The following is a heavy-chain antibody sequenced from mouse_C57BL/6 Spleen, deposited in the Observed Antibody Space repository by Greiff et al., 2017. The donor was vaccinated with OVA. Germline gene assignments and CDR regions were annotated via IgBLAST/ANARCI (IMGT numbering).Heavy chain of an antibody. J-gene: IGHJ4*01. CDR3: AREPYYRDAMDY. Sequence: EVKLVESGGGLVKPGGSLKLSCAASGFTFSDYGMHWVRQAPEKGLEWVAYISSGSSTIYYADTVKGRFTISRDNAKNTLFLQMTSLRSEDTALYYCAREPYYRDAMDYWGQGTSVTVSS. D-gene: IGHD2-14*01. CDR1: GFTFSDYG. CDR2: ISSGSSTI. V-gene: IGHV5-17*01.